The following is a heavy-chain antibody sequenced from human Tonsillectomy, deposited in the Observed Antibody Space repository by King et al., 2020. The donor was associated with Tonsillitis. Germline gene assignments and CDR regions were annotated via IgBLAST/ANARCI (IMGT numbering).Heavy chain of an antibody. V-gene: IGHV3-9*01. CDR3: AKADIAMPRAYLDY. J-gene: IGHJ4*02. Sequence: VQLVESGGGLVQPGRSLRRSCAASGFTFDDYAMHWVRQAPGKGLEWVSGISWNSGSIGYADSVKGRFIISRDNDENSLYLQMNSLRPEDTALYYWAKADIAMPRAYLDYWGQGTLVTVSS. CDR2: ISWNSGSI. D-gene: IGHD5-18*01. CDR1: GFTFDDYA.